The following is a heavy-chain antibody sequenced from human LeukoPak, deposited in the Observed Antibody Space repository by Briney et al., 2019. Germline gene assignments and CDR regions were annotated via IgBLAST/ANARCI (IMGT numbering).Heavy chain of an antibody. V-gene: IGHV4-34*01. Sequence: KSSETLSLTCAVYGGSFSGYYWSWIRQPPGKGLEWIGEINHSGSTNYNPSLKSRVTISVDTSKNQFSLKLSSVTAADTAVYYCARDVDNYMDVWGKGTTVTVSS. CDR3: ARDVDNYMDV. CDR2: INHSGST. J-gene: IGHJ6*03. CDR1: GGSFSGYY. D-gene: IGHD5-12*01.